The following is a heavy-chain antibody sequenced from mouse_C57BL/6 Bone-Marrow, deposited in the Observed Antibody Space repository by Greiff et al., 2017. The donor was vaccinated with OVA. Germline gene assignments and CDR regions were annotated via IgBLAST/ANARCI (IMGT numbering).Heavy chain of an antibody. CDR1: GYTFTSYG. Sequence: VMLVESGAELARPGASVKLSCKASGYTFTSYGISWVKQRTGQGLEWIGEIYPRSGNTYYNEKFKGKATLTADKSSSTAYMELRSLTSEDSAVYFCARSGLGYYAMDYWGQGTSVTVSS. CDR2: IYPRSGNT. D-gene: IGHD3-1*01. V-gene: IGHV1-81*01. CDR3: ARSGLGYYAMDY. J-gene: IGHJ4*01.